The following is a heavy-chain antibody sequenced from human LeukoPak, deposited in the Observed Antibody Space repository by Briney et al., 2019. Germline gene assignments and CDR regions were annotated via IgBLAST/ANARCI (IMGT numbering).Heavy chain of an antibody. D-gene: IGHD2-2*02. CDR2: ISYDGSNK. CDR3: AREDIVVVPAAIWYYGMDV. Sequence: GGSLRLSCAASGFTFSSYATHWVRQAPGKGLEWVAVISYDGSNKYYADSVKGRFTISRDNSKNTLYLQMNSLRAEDTAVYYCAREDIVVVPAAIWYYGMDVWGQGTTVTVSS. CDR1: GFTFSSYA. J-gene: IGHJ6*02. V-gene: IGHV3-30-3*01.